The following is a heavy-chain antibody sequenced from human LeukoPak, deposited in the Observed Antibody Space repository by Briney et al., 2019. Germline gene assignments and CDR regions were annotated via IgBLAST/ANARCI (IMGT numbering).Heavy chain of an antibody. D-gene: IGHD2-15*01. CDR2: INPNSGGT. J-gene: IGHJ4*02. CDR1: GYTFTGYY. CDR3: ASPPDQHLLYYFDY. V-gene: IGHV1-2*02. Sequence: ASVKVSCKASGYTFTGYYMHWVRQAPGQGLEWMGWINPNSGGTKYAQKFQGRVTMTSDASISTAYMELSSLRSDDTAVYYCASPPDQHLLYYFDYWGQRALVTVSS.